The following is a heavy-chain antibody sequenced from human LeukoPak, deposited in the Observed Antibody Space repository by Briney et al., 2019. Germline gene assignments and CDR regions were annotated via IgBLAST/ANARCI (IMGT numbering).Heavy chain of an antibody. D-gene: IGHD1-26*01. CDR3: ARDKIVGATYFDY. CDR1: GFTFSSYN. Sequence: GGSLRLSCAASGFTFSSYNMNWVRQAPGRGLEWVAVISYDGTNKYYVDSVKGRFTISRDNAKNSLYLQMNSLRAEDTAVYYCARDKIVGATYFDYWGQGTLVTVSS. J-gene: IGHJ4*02. V-gene: IGHV3-30*03. CDR2: ISYDGTNK.